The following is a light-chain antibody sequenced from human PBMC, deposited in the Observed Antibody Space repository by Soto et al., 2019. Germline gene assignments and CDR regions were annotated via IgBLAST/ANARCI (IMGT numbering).Light chain of an antibody. CDR1: SNDVGGYNY. J-gene: IGLJ2*01. Sequence: QSALTQPASVSGSPGHSIAISCTGTSNDVGGYNYVSWYQQHPGKAPKLMIYDVSARPSGVSNRFSGSKSDNTASLTISGLQAEDEADYYCSSYTSSNTVVFGGGTQLTVL. CDR2: DVS. CDR3: SSYTSSNTVV. V-gene: IGLV2-14*01.